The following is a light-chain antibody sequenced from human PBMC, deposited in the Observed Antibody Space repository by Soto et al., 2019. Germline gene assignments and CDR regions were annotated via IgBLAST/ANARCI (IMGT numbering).Light chain of an antibody. CDR2: EGS. CDR3: CSYGRSGTLL. CDR1: SADVGRYNL. V-gene: IGLV2-23*01. J-gene: IGLJ2*01. Sequence: QSALTQPASVSGSPGQSITISCTGSSADVGRYNLVSWYQQFPAKAPKLIIYEGSERPSGVSDRFSGSQSANTASLTISGLQAEDEDDYYCCSYGRSGTLLFGGGTKLTVL.